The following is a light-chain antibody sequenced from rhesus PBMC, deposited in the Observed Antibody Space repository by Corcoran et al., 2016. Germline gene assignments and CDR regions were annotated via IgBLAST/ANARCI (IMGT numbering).Light chain of an antibody. CDR2: DAS. CDR3: LQHNSYPLT. J-gene: IGKJ4*01. V-gene: IGKV1-28*03. CDR1: QGISSY. Sequence: DIQMTQSPSSLSASVGDTVTITCRASQGISSYLNWFQQKPGKAPKLLIYDASSLESGVPSRFSGSGSGKDFTLNISSLQPEDFAADYCLQHNSYPLTFGGVTKVEIK.